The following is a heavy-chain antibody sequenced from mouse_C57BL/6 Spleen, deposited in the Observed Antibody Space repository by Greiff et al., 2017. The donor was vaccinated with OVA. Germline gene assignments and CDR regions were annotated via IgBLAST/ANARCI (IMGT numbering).Heavy chain of an antibody. Sequence: QVQLQQSGAELVKPGASVKISCKASGYAFSSYWMNWVKQRPGKGLEWIGQIYPGDGDTNYNGKFKGKATLTADKSSSTAYMQLSSLTSEDSAVYFCARSLDDYVAWFAYWGQGTLVTVSA. D-gene: IGHD2-4*01. V-gene: IGHV1-80*01. J-gene: IGHJ3*01. CDR3: ARSLDDYVAWFAY. CDR1: GYAFSSYW. CDR2: IYPGDGDT.